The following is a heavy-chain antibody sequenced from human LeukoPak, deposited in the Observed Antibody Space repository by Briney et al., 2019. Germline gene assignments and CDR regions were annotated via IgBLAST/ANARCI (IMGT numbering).Heavy chain of an antibody. J-gene: IGHJ2*01. CDR1: GFTFSSYG. V-gene: IGHV3-30*18. D-gene: IGHD6-19*01. CDR3: AKDHPPSIAVAGTGDWYFDP. CDR2: ISYDGSNK. Sequence: GGSLRLSCAASGFTFSSYGMHWVRQAPGKGLEWVAVISYDGSNKYYADSVKGRFTISRDNSKNTLYLQMNSLRAEDTAVYYCAKDHPPSIAVAGTGDWYFDPWGRGTLVTVSS.